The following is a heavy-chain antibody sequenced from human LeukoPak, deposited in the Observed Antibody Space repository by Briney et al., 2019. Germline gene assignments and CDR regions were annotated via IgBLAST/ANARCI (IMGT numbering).Heavy chain of an antibody. J-gene: IGHJ6*04. CDR2: ISSSGSTV. CDR3: ARALDSALDV. D-gene: IGHD3/OR15-3a*01. CDR1: GFTFTTYN. V-gene: IGHV3-48*01. Sequence: GGYLRLSCVGSGFTFTTYNMNWVRQAPGKGLEWGSYISSSGSTVYYADSVRGRFTISRDNARNSLYLQMAGLTAEDTAVYYCARALDSALDVWGNGTKVTVSS.